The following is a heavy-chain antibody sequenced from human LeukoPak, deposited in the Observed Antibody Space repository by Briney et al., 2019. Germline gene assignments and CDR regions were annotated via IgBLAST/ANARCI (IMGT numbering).Heavy chain of an antibody. CDR3: ARSSGDYDPFDY. CDR1: GGSISSGGYY. Sequence: SETLSLTCTVSGGSISSGGYYWSWIRQHPGKGLEWIGYIYYSGSTYYNPSLKSRVTISVDTSKNQFSLKLSSVTAADTAVYYCARSSGDYDPFDYWGQGTLVTVSS. D-gene: IGHD4-17*01. CDR2: IYYSGST. V-gene: IGHV4-31*03. J-gene: IGHJ4*02.